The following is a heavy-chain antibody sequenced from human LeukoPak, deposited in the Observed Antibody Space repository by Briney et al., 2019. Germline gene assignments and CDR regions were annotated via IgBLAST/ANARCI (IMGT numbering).Heavy chain of an antibody. D-gene: IGHD3-9*01. CDR3: ARGLTGRYILPGYYNDY. Sequence: GGSLRLSCAASGSTFSDYYMSWIRQAPGKGLEWVSYISSSGTSIYYADSVKGRFALSRDNAKNSLYLQMNSLRAEDTAVYYCARGLTGRYILPGYYNDYWGQGTLVTVSS. J-gene: IGHJ4*02. V-gene: IGHV3-11*01. CDR1: GSTFSDYY. CDR2: ISSSGTSI.